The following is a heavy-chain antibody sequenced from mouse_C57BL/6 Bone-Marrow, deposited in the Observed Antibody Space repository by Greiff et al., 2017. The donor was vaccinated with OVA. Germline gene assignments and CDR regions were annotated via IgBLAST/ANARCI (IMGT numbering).Heavy chain of an antibody. J-gene: IGHJ2*01. V-gene: IGHV1-69*01. CDR2: IDPSDSYT. Sequence: VQLQQSGAELVMPGASVKLSCKASGYTFTSYWMHWVKQRPGQGLEWIGEIDPSDSYTNYNQKFKGKSTLTVDKSSSTAYMQLSSLTSEDSAVYYCAREGNWDGYFDYWGQGTTLTVSS. CDR3: AREGNWDGYFDY. D-gene: IGHD4-1*01. CDR1: GYTFTSYW.